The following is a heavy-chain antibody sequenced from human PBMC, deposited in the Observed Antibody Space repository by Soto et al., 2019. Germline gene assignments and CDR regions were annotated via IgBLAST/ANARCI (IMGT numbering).Heavy chain of an antibody. D-gene: IGHD3-10*01. CDR1: GYTFTSYG. V-gene: IGHV1-18*01. CDR2: ISAYNGNT. CDR3: ARASYYYGSGSDYYYMDV. Sequence: GASVKVSCKASGYTFTSYGISWVRQAPGQGLEWMGWISAYNGNTNYAQKLQGRVTMTTDTSTSTAYMELRSLRSDDTAVYYCARASYYYGSGSDYYYMDVWGKGTTVTVSS. J-gene: IGHJ6*03.